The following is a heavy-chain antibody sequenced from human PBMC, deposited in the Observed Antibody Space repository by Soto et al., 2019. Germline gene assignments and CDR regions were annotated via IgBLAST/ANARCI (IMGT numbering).Heavy chain of an antibody. CDR3: AKVVATISGGMDV. V-gene: IGHV3-23*01. J-gene: IGHJ6*02. CDR1: GFTFSSYA. Sequence: EVQLLESGGGLVQLGGSLRLSCAAYGFTFSSYAMSWVRQAPGKGLEWVSAISGSGGSTYYADSVKGRFTISRDNSKNTLYLQMNSLRAEDTAVYYCAKVVATISGGMDVWGQGTTVTVSS. D-gene: IGHD5-12*01. CDR2: ISGSGGST.